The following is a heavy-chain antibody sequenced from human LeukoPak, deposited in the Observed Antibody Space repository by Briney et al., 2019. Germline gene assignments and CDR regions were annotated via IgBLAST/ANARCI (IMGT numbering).Heavy chain of an antibody. V-gene: IGHV4-59*01. Sequence: SETLSLTCTVSGGSISSYYWSWIRQPPGKGLEWTGYIYYSGSTNYNPSLKSRVTISVDTSKNQFSLKLSSVTAADTAVYYCAGAALRYFDWLYVGYWGQGTLVTVSS. CDR2: IYYSGST. J-gene: IGHJ4*02. D-gene: IGHD3-9*01. CDR3: AGAALRYFDWLYVGY. CDR1: GGSISSYY.